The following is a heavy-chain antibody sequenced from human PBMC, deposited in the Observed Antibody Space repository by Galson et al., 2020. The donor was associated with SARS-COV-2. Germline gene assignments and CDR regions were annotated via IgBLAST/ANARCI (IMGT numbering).Heavy chain of an antibody. J-gene: IGHJ3*02. D-gene: IGHD6-19*01. Sequence: GESLKISCKGSGYNFITYWIGWVRQMPGQGLEWMGIIYPGDSDTRYSPSFQGQVTISADKSASTAYLQWSSLKASDTAMYYCARRSVVAVGERNCFAIGGPGTLVSVS. CDR3: ARRSVVAVGERNCFAI. CDR1: GYNFITYW. V-gene: IGHV5-51*01. CDR2: IYPGDSDT.